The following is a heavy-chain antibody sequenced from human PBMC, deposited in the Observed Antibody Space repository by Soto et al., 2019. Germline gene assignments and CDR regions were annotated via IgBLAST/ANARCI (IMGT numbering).Heavy chain of an antibody. D-gene: IGHD3-10*01. CDR3: AKERIGYYGSGSYYYGMDV. CDR2: ISYDGSNK. V-gene: IGHV3-30*18. CDR1: GFTFSSYG. J-gene: IGHJ6*02. Sequence: QVQLVESGGGVVQPGRSLRLSCAASGFTFSSYGMHWVRQAPGKGLEWVAVISYDGSNKYYADSVKGRFTISRDNSKNTLYLKMNSLRAEDTAVYYCAKERIGYYGSGSYYYGMDVWGQGTTVTVSS.